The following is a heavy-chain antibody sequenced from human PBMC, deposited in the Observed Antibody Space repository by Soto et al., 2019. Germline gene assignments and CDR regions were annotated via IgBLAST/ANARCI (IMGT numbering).Heavy chain of an antibody. CDR1: GGSISSSSYY. Sequence: SETLSLTCTVSGGSISSSSYYWGWIRQPPGKGLEWIGSIYYSGSTYYNPSLKSRVTISVDTSKNQFSLKLSSVTAADTAVYYCARHPHIVVVALYFDYWGQGTLVTVSS. J-gene: IGHJ4*02. D-gene: IGHD2-15*01. CDR3: ARHPHIVVVALYFDY. V-gene: IGHV4-39*01. CDR2: IYYSGST.